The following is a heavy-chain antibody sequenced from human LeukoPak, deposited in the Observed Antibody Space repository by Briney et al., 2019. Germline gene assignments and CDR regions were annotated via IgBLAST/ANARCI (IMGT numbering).Heavy chain of an antibody. Sequence: SETLSLTCAVYVVSFTFYYWSWGRQSPGKGLQWIAEVNHRGDTNYNPSVKGRVTISVDTSKNQFSLKVTSLTAADTAVYYCARGPTINETGYFDYWGQGTLVTVSS. V-gene: IGHV4-34*01. D-gene: IGHD1-1*01. CDR1: VVSFTFYY. J-gene: IGHJ4*03. CDR2: VNHRGDT. CDR3: ARGPTINETGYFDY.